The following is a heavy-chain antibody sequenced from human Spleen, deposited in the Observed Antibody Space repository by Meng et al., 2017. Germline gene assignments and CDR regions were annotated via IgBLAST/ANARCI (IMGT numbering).Heavy chain of an antibody. CDR1: GGSFSDYY. CDR2: INHSGST. Sequence: QVRLQQWGAGLLKPSETLSLTCVFSGGSFSDYYWSWIRQPPGKGLEWIGEINHSGSTNYNPSLESRATISVDTSQNNPSLKLSSVTAADSAVYYCARGPTTMAHDFDYWGQGTLVTVSS. D-gene: IGHD4-11*01. V-gene: IGHV4-34*01. J-gene: IGHJ4*02. CDR3: ARGPTTMAHDFDY.